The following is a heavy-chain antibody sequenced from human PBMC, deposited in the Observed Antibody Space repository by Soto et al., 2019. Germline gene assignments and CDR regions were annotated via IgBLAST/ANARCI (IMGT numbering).Heavy chain of an antibody. J-gene: IGHJ4*02. CDR2: INDSGRT. D-gene: IGHD5-12*01. CDR3: ARARGYNGYDLI. Sequence: SETLSLTCIVSGGSVTSDSYYWNWIRQPPGKGLEWIGYINDSGRTNYNTSLRTRVNILVDKSKNQFSLRLNSVTATDTAVYYCARARGYNGYDLIWGQGTLVTVSS. CDR1: GGSVTSDSYY. V-gene: IGHV4-61*01.